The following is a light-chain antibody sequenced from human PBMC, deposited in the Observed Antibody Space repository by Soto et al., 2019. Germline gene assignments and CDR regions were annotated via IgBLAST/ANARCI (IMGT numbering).Light chain of an antibody. CDR3: QHSYSTPYS. Sequence: DIQMTQSPSSLSASVGDRVTITCRASQSISSYLNWYQQKPGKAPDHLIYAAFSLQSGVPSRFSGSGCGTDFTLTISNLQPEDFATYYCQHSYSTPYSFGQGTKLEIK. CDR2: AAF. J-gene: IGKJ2*03. CDR1: QSISSY. V-gene: IGKV1-39*01.